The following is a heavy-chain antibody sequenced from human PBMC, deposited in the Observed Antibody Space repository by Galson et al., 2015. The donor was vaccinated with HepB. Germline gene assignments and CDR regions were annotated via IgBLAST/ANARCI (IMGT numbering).Heavy chain of an antibody. CDR2: TYYRSKWYN. V-gene: IGHV6-1*01. Sequence: CAISGDRVSRNSASWNWIRQSPSRGLEWLGRTYYRSKWYNDYAVAVKSRIRINRDTSKNQFSLQLNSVTPEDTAVYYCARAYCGVDCSYFDYWGQGTLVTVS. CDR3: ARAYCGVDCSYFDY. D-gene: IGHD2-21*01. CDR1: GDRVSRNSAS. J-gene: IGHJ4*02.